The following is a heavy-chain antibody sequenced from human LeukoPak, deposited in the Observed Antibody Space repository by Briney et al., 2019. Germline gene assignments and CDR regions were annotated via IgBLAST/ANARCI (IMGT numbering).Heavy chain of an antibody. Sequence: SETLSLTCTVSGDSIGTYYWSWIRLPAGKGLEWIGQIPTSGGSKYNPSLNSRVTMSLDTSNNHFSLALTALTAADTAVYYCARLNILGSSPVHHFDYWGQGTLVTVSS. CDR2: IPTSGGS. CDR1: GDSIGTYY. CDR3: ARLNILGSSPVHHFDY. V-gene: IGHV4-4*07. J-gene: IGHJ4*02. D-gene: IGHD6-13*01.